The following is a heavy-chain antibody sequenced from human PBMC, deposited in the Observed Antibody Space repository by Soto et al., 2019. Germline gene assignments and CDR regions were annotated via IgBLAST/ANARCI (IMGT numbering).Heavy chain of an antibody. V-gene: IGHV3-33*01. J-gene: IGHJ6*02. CDR2: IWYEESNK. D-gene: IGHD2-15*01. CDR3: ARDRGCCSGGSCYPSGMDV. Sequence: QVQLVESGGGVVQPGRSLRLSCAASGFTFSSYGMHWVRQPPGKGLEWVAVIWYEESNKYYVDSVKGRFTISRDNSKNTLYLQMTSLRAEDTAVYYCARDRGCCSGGSCYPSGMDVWGQGTTVTVSS. CDR1: GFTFSSYG.